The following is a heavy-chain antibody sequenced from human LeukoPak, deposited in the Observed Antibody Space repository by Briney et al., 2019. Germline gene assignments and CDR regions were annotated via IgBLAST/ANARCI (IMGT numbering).Heavy chain of an antibody. D-gene: IGHD3-16*02. V-gene: IGHV4-34*01. Sequence: PSETLSLTXAVYGGSFSGYYWSWIRQPPGKGLEWIGEINHSGSTNHNPSLKSRVTISIDTSKNQFSLKLSSVTAADTAVYYCARSEYDYVWGSYRYSPYYFDYWGQGTLVTVSS. CDR2: INHSGST. J-gene: IGHJ4*02. CDR3: ARSEYDYVWGSYRYSPYYFDY. CDR1: GGSFSGYY.